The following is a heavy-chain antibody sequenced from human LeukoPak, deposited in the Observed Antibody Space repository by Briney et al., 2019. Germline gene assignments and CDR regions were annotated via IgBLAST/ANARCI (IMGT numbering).Heavy chain of an antibody. V-gene: IGHV3-73*01. CDR3: TSGGYSYGSWDYYYYGMDV. D-gene: IGHD5-18*01. CDR2: IRSKANSYAT. J-gene: IGHJ6*02. CDR1: GFTFSGSA. Sequence: PGGSLRLSCAASGFTFSGSAMHWVRQASGKGLERVGRIRSKANSYATAYAASVKGRFTISRDDSKNTAYLQMNSLKTEDTAVYYCTSGGYSYGSWDYYYYGMDVWGQGTTVTVS.